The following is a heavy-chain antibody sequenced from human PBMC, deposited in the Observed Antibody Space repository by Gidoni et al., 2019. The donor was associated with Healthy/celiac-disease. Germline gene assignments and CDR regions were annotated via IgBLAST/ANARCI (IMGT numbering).Heavy chain of an antibody. CDR3: AKDDSSGYYSY. V-gene: IGHV3-30*18. CDR2: ISYDGSNK. D-gene: IGHD3-22*01. CDR1: GFTFSRYG. J-gene: IGHJ4*02. Sequence: QVQLVESGGGVVQPGRSLRLSCAASGFTFSRYGMHWVRQAPGKGLEWVAVISYDGSNKYYADSVKGRFTISRDNSKNTLYLQMNSLRAEDTAVYYCAKDDSSGYYSYWGQGTLVTVSS.